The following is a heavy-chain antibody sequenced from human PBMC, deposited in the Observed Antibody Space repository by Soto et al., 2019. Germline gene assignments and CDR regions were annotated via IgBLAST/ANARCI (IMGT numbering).Heavy chain of an antibody. CDR2: IIPILGIA. D-gene: IGHD6-13*01. V-gene: IGHV1-69*04. J-gene: IGHJ4*02. CDR1: GYTFTGYY. CDR3: ARDPTDQAGYSSSWYN. Sequence: SVKVSCEASGYTFTGYYMHWVRQAPGQGLEWMGRIIPILGIANYAQKFEGRVTITADKSTSTAYMELSSLRSEDTAVYYCARDPTDQAGYSSSWYNWGQGTLVTVSS.